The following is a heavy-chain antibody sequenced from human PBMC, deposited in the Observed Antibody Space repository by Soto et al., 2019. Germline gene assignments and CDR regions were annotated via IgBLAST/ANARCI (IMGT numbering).Heavy chain of an antibody. CDR3: VSEEPDGYNFNPDY. V-gene: IGHV4-59*12. Sequence: SEILSLTSTVSGGSSSSYYWSWIRQPPGKGLEWIGYIYYSGSTNYNPSLKSRVTISRDNAKNSLYLQMNSLRAEDTAVYFCVSEEPDGYNFNPDYWGQGTLVTVSS. D-gene: IGHD5-12*01. CDR1: GGSSSSYY. CDR2: IYYSGST. J-gene: IGHJ4*02.